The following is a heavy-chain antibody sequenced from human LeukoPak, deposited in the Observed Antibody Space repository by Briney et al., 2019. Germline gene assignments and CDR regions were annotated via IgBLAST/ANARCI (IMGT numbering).Heavy chain of an antibody. CDR1: GFTFSSYA. J-gene: IGHJ3*02. D-gene: IGHD6-13*01. V-gene: IGHV3-23*01. CDR3: AYRKLYSSSWMGAFDI. CDR2: ISGSGGST. Sequence: GGSLRLSCAASGFTFSSYAMSWVRQAPGKGLEWVSAISGSGGSTYYADSVKGRFSISRDNSKNTLYLQMNSLRAEDTAVYYCAYRKLYSSSWMGAFDIWGQGTMVTVSS.